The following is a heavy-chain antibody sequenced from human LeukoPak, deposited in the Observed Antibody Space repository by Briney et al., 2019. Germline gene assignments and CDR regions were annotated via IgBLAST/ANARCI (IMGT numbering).Heavy chain of an antibody. J-gene: IGHJ4*02. CDR2: ISWNSGSI. Sequence: GRSLRLSCAASGFTFDDYAMHWVRQAPGKGLEWVSGISWNSGSIGYADSVKGRFTISRDNAKNSLYLQMNSLRAEDTALYYCASGGYSGYDYDYWGQGTLVTVSS. CDR1: GFTFDDYA. CDR3: ASGGYSGYDYDY. D-gene: IGHD5-12*01. V-gene: IGHV3-9*01.